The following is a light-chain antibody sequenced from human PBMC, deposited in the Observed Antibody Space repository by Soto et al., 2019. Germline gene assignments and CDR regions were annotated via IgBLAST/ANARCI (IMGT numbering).Light chain of an antibody. CDR1: RNINSY. J-gene: IGKJ2*01. V-gene: IGKV1-39*01. Sequence: DIQMTQSPSSLSASVGDRVTITCRASRNINSYLNWYQQKPGIAPKLLIYAASSLQSGVPSRFSGSGSGTDFTLTISSLQPEDFATYYCQQSYSTPYTFGQGTKLEIK. CDR2: AAS. CDR3: QQSYSTPYT.